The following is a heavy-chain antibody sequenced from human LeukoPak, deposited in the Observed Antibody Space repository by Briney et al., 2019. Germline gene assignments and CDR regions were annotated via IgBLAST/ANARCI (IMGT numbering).Heavy chain of an antibody. CDR1: GGSISSYY. D-gene: IGHD5-18*01. CDR2: IYYSGST. V-gene: IGHV4-59*08. J-gene: IGHJ4*02. Sequence: PSETLSLTCTVSGGSISSYYWSWIRPPPGKGLEWIGYIYYSGSTNCNPSLKSRVTISVDTSKNQFSLKLSSVTAADTAVYYCARRAGGYSYGYYDYFDYWGQGTLVTVSS. CDR3: ARRAGGYSYGYYDYFDY.